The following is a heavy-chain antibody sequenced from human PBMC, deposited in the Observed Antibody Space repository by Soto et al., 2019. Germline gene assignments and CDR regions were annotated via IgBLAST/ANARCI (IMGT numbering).Heavy chain of an antibody. D-gene: IGHD3-10*01. V-gene: IGHV1-18*01. J-gene: IGHJ3*02. CDR2: ISAYNGNT. CDR1: GYTFTSYG. CDR3: ARDNILWFGELPNNDAFDI. Sequence: ASVKVSCKASGYTFTSYGISWVRQAPGQGLEWMGWISAYNGNTNYAQKLQGRVTMTTDTSTSTAYMELRSLRSDDTAVYYCARDNILWFGELPNNDAFDIWGQGTMVTVSS.